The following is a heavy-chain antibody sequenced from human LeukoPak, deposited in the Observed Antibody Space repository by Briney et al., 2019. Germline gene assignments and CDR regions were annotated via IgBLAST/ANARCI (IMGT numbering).Heavy chain of an antibody. Sequence: SETLSLTCTVSGGSISNYYLRLIRQPAGKGLEWIGRIYTSGSTNYNPSLKSRVTMSVDTSKNQFSLKLSSVTAADTAVYYCARAGYSYGYDAFDIWGQGTMVTVSS. J-gene: IGHJ3*02. CDR2: IYTSGST. CDR3: ARAGYSYGYDAFDI. D-gene: IGHD5-18*01. V-gene: IGHV4-4*07. CDR1: GGSISNYY.